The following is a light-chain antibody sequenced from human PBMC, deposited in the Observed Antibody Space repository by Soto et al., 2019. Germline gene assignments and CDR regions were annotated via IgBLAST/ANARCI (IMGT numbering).Light chain of an antibody. CDR1: QSVSSN. CDR2: GAS. V-gene: IGKV3-15*01. J-gene: IGKJ1*01. CDR3: QQYNNWPRT. Sequence: EILITQSPATLSVSPGEGATLACRASQSVSSNLAWYQQKPGQPPTLLIYGASTRATGIPARFSGRGSGTEFTLTISSLQSEDVEVDYCQQYNNWPRTFGQGTKVDI.